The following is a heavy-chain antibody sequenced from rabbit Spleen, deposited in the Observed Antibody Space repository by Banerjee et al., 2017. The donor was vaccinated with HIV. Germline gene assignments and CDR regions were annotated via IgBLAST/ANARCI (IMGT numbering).Heavy chain of an antibody. CDR2: IDPVFDAA. CDR1: GVSFSISSY. Sequence: QSLEESGGDLVKPGASLTLTCTASGVSFSISSYMCWVRQAPGKGLEWIGYIDPVFDAAYYAPWVNGRFTISSHNAQNTLYLQLNSLTVADTATYFCVRGASSSGYYSLWGPGTLVTVS. J-gene: IGHJ6*01. D-gene: IGHD1-1*01. CDR3: VRGASSSGYYSL. V-gene: IGHV1S40*01.